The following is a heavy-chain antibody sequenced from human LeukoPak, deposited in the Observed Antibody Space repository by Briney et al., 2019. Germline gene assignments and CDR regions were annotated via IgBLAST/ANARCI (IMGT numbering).Heavy chain of an antibody. CDR3: ARGGDGDYGNFDY. D-gene: IGHD4-17*01. J-gene: IGHJ4*02. V-gene: IGHV3-33*01. CDR2: IWYDGSNK. Sequence: GGSLRLSCAASGFTFSSYGMHWVRQAPGKGLEWVAVIWYDGSNKYYADSVKGRFTISRDNSKNTLYLQMNSLRAEDTAVYYCARGGDGDYGNFDYWGQGALVTVSS. CDR1: GFTFSSYG.